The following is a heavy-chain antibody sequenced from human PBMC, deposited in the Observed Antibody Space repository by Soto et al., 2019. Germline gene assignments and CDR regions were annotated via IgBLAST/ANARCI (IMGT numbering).Heavy chain of an antibody. CDR3: ARGGRIVDTGIGYYYYHAMDV. Sequence: XSVKVSCKASGYTFTSYYIHWVRQAPGQGLEWVGIFNPTGDTASYAQKLQGRVTMTRDTSTGTAYMELGSLRSEDTAVYYCARGGRIVDTGIGYYYYHAMDVWGQGTTVTVSS. CDR2: FNPTGDTA. D-gene: IGHD5-18*01. CDR1: GYTFTSYY. J-gene: IGHJ6*02. V-gene: IGHV1-46*01.